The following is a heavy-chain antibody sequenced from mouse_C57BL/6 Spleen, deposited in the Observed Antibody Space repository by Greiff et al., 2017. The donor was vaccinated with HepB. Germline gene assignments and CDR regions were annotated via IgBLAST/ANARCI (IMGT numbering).Heavy chain of an antibody. CDR1: GFTFSDYY. J-gene: IGHJ4*01. Sequence: DVKLVESEGGLVQPGSSMKLSCTASGFTFSDYYMAWVRQVPEKGLEWVANINYDGSSTYYLDSLKSRFIISRDNAKNILYLQMSSLKSEDTATYYCARVWSYAMDYWGQGTSVTVSS. V-gene: IGHV5-16*01. D-gene: IGHD1-1*02. CDR3: ARVWSYAMDY. CDR2: INYDGSST.